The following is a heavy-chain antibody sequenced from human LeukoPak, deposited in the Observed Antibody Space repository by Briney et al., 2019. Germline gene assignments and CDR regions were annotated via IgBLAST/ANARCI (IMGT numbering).Heavy chain of an antibody. CDR2: ISSSSSYI. CDR3: ARDQSGYSAGWYYYYMDV. J-gene: IGHJ6*03. D-gene: IGHD5-12*01. V-gene: IGHV3-21*01. Sequence: GGSLRLSCAASGFTFSSYSMNWVRQAPGKGLEWVSSISSSSSYIYYADSVKGRFTISRDSAKNSLYLQMNSLRAEDTAVYYCARDQSGYSAGWYYYYMDVWGKGTTVTVSS. CDR1: GFTFSSYS.